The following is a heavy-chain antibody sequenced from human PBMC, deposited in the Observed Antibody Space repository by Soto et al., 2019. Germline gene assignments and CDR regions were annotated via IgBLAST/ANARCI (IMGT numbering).Heavy chain of an antibody. CDR2: IFHSGKT. CDR3: ARDSGYYSDY. Sequence: STTMYLTCTVSRCSINSGYFYCSWIRQFPGRGLELIGYIFHSGKTYYNPSLKSRLTLSVDTSKNQLSLKLSSVTAADTAVYYCARDSGYYSDYWGQGTLVTVS. D-gene: IGHD3-22*01. CDR1: RCSINSGYFY. J-gene: IGHJ4*02. V-gene: IGHV4-30-4*01.